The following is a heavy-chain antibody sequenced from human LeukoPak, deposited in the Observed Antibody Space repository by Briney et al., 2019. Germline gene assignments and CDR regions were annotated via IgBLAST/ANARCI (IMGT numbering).Heavy chain of an antibody. D-gene: IGHD6-6*01. V-gene: IGHV1-2*02. CDR3: ARTSIAARRADFDY. CDR2: INSNSGGI. Sequence: ASVKVSCKTSGYTFTDYYIHWMRQAPRQGLEWMGWINSNSGGISYAQKFQGRVTLTRDTPARTVFMELNRLTSDDTAVYYCARTSIAARRADFDYWGQGTVVTVSS. CDR1: GYTFTDYY. J-gene: IGHJ4*02.